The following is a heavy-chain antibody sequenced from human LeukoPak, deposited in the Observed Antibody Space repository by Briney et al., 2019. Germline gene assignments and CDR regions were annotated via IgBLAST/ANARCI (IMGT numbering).Heavy chain of an antibody. J-gene: IGHJ4*02. Sequence: PGGSLRLSCAVSGFTFSSYDMHWVRQAPGKGLEWVSAISANGGGTYYADSVKGRFTISRDNSKNTLYLQMNSLRAEDTAVYYCAKGSSPFDYWGQGTLVTVSS. V-gene: IGHV3-23*01. CDR2: ISANGGGT. CDR1: GFTFSSYD. CDR3: AKGSSPFDY. D-gene: IGHD6-13*01.